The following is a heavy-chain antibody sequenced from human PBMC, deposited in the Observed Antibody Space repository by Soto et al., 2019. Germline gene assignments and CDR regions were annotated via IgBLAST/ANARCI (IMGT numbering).Heavy chain of an antibody. Sequence: SETLSLTCTVSGGSISSYYWSWIRQPPGKGLEWIGYIYYSGSTNYNPSLKSRVTISVDTSKNQFSLKLSSVTAADTAVYYCARLGYSSSYFDYWGRGTLVTVPQ. CDR3: ARLGYSSSYFDY. V-gene: IGHV4-59*08. J-gene: IGHJ4*02. D-gene: IGHD6-13*01. CDR2: IYYSGST. CDR1: GGSISSYY.